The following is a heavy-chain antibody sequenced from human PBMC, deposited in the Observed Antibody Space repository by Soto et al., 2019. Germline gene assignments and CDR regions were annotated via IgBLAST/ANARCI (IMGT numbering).Heavy chain of an antibody. J-gene: IGHJ4*02. CDR2: IYYSGST. Sequence: PSETLSLTCDVSGGSISSIGYYWSWVRQHPGKGLEWIGSIYYSGSTYYNPSLENRVSISLDTSENRFSLRLNSVTAADTAIYYCARPNDYWNGYGPFDYWGQGSLVTVSS. V-gene: IGHV4-31*11. D-gene: IGHD3-3*01. CDR1: GGSISSIGYY. CDR3: ARPNDYWNGYGPFDY.